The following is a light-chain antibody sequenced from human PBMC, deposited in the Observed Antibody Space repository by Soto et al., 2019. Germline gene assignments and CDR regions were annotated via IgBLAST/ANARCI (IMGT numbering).Light chain of an antibody. CDR1: QGIGRS. CDR2: DAS. CDR3: QQRSNWPLT. J-gene: IGKJ3*01. V-gene: IGKV3-11*01. Sequence: EIVLTQSPGTLSLSPGESATLSCRASQGIGRSLAWFQQKPGQAPRLLIYDASTRATGIPARFSGSGSGTDFTLTISSLEPEDFAIYYCQQRSNWPLTFGPGTKVEIK.